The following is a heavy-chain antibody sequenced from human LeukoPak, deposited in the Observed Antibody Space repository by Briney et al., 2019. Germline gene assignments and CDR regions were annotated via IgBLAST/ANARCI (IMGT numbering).Heavy chain of an antibody. J-gene: IGHJ5*02. Sequence: SETLSLTCTVSGGSISSSSYYWGWIRQPPGKGLEWIGSIYYSGSTYYNPSLKSRVTISVDTSKNQFSLKLSSVTAADTAVYYCARWDRYYWFDPWGQGTLVTVSS. CDR3: ARWDRYYWFDP. D-gene: IGHD1-14*01. CDR1: GGSISSSSYY. CDR2: IYYSGST. V-gene: IGHV4-39*07.